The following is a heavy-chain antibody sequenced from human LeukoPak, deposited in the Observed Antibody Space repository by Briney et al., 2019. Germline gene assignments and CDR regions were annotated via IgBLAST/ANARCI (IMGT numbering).Heavy chain of an antibody. CDR3: ASTPTGITFDI. CDR2: IYTGGST. V-gene: IGHV3-53*01. D-gene: IGHD3-10*01. CDR1: GFTVGSNY. J-gene: IGHJ3*02. Sequence: GGSLRPSCAASGFTVGSNYMSWVRQAPGKGLEWVSVIYTGGSTYYVDSVKGRFTISRDNSKNTLDLQMNSLRAEDTAMYYCASTPTGITFDIWGQGTMVTVSS.